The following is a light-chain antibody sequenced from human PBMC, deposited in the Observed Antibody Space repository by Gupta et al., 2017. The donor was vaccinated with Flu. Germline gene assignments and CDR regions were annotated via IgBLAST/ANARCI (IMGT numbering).Light chain of an antibody. CDR1: TSDVGAHNR. Sequence: QSALTQPASVSGSPGQSITISCTGTTSDVGAHNRVSWCQQHPGKAPKLLIYEVNNRPSGVSNRFSGSKSGNTASLTISGLQAEDEADYYCTSFTSSNTWVFGGGTKLTVL. CDR2: EVN. V-gene: IGLV2-14*01. J-gene: IGLJ3*02. CDR3: TSFTSSNTWV.